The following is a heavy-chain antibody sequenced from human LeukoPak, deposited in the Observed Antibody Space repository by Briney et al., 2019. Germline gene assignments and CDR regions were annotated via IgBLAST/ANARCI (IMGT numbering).Heavy chain of an antibody. Sequence: QSGGSLRLSCAASGFTFSSYGMHWVRQAPGKGLEWVAFIRYDGSNKYYADSVKGRFTISRDNSKNTLYLQMNSLRAEDTAVYYCARPGGIAAADLDYWGQGTLVTVSS. V-gene: IGHV3-30*02. J-gene: IGHJ4*02. CDR3: ARPGGIAAADLDY. CDR1: GFTFSSYG. CDR2: IRYDGSNK. D-gene: IGHD6-13*01.